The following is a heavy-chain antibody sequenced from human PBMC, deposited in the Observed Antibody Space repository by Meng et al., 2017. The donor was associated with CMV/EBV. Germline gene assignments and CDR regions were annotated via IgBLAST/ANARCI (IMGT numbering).Heavy chain of an antibody. J-gene: IGHJ1*01. CDR1: GYTFTGYY. CDR2: INPNSDGT. V-gene: IGHV1-2*02. D-gene: IGHD3-22*01. CDR3: ARDRILYSSGYQGYFQH. Sequence: ASVQVSCKASGYTFTGYYMHWVRQAPGQGLEWMGWINPNSDGTNYAQKFQGRVTMTRDTSISTAYMELSRLRSDDTAVYYCARDRILYSSGYQGYFQHWGQGTLVTVSS.